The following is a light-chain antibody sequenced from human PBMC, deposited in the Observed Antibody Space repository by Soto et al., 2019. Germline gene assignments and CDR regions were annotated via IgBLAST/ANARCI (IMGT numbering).Light chain of an antibody. J-gene: IGKJ2*01. V-gene: IGKV3-20*01. CDR2: GIY. Sequence: ESVLTQSPDTLSLSPGERATLFCRASQSVSNSYFAWYQQRPGQAPRLLIHGIYNRATGIPDRFSGSGSGTDFTLTISRLETEDFVMYYCQQYSTLPHTFGPGTQLEVK. CDR1: QSVSNSY. CDR3: QQYSTLPHT.